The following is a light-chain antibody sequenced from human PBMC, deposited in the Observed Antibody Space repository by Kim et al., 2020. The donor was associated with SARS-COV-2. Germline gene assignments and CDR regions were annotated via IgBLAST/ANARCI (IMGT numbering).Light chain of an antibody. J-gene: IGLJ1*01. V-gene: IGLV1-51*01. CDR2: ETN. CDR3: GTWDSSLNSYV. Sequence: QKVTISCSGGNPNSANNYVSWHQQLPGTAPKHLIFETNKRPAGVPDRFAGSKSGTSATLGITGLQAGDEADYYCGTWDSSLNSYVFGGGTKVTVL. CDR1: NPNSANNY.